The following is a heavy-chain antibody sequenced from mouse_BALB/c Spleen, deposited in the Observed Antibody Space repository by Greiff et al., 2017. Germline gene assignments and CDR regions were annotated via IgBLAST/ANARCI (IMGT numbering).Heavy chain of an antibody. V-gene: IGHV1-9*01. CDR2: ILPGSGST. D-gene: IGHD2-4*01. CDR1: GYTFSSYW. J-gene: IGHJ3*01. Sequence: QVQLQQSGAELMKPGASVKISCKATGYTFSSYWIEWVKQRPGHGLEWIGEILPGSGSTNYNEKFKGKATFTADTSSNTAYMQLSSLTSEDSAVYYCARSTMRAWFAYWGQGTLVTVSA. CDR3: ARSTMRAWFAY.